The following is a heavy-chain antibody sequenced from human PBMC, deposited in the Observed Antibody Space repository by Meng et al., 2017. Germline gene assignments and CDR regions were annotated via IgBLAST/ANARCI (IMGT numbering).Heavy chain of an antibody. Sequence: LVESGGGRGKPGGSLRLSCAASGFTFSSYSMNWVRQAPGKGLEWVSSISSSSSYIYYADSVKGRFTISRDNAKNSLCLQMNSLRAEDTAVYYCARWLISAAPFDYWGQGTLLTVSS. CDR3: ARWLISAAPFDY. CDR2: ISSSSSYI. V-gene: IGHV3-21*01. J-gene: IGHJ4*02. D-gene: IGHD6-6*01. CDR1: GFTFSSYS.